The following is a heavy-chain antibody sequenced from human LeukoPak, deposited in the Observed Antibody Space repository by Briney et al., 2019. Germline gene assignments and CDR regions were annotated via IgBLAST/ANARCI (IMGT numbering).Heavy chain of an antibody. CDR1: GFTFRNHA. CDR2: ISGSGGST. V-gene: IGHV3-23*01. J-gene: IGHJ4*02. CDR3: TKFSLRGTYSFDH. Sequence: GGSLRLSCAASGFTFRNHAMSWVRQAPGKGLEWVSAISGSGGSTYYADSVKGRFTISRDNSKNTLYLQINSLRVEDTAIYYCTKFSLRGTYSFDHWGQGTLVTVSS. D-gene: IGHD1-26*01.